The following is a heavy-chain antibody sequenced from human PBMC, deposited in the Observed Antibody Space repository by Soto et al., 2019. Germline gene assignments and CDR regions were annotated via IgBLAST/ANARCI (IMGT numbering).Heavy chain of an antibody. V-gene: IGHV1-3*01. D-gene: IGHD3-3*01. CDR2: INAGNGNT. CDR3: ARDSRFLEWFIGHYYYGMDV. CDR1: GYTFTSYA. Sequence: ASVKVSCKASGYTFTSYAMHWVRQAPGQRLEXMGWINAGNGNTKYSQKFQGRVTITRDTSASTAYMELSSLRSEDTAVYYCARDSRFLEWFIGHYYYGMDVWGQGPTVTVSS. J-gene: IGHJ6*02.